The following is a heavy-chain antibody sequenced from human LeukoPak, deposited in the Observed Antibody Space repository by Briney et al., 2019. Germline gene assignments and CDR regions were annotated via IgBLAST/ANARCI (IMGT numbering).Heavy chain of an antibody. J-gene: IGHJ4*02. V-gene: IGHV1-46*03. Sequence: ASVKVSCKASGYTFTSYYMHWVRQAPGQGLEWMGIINPSGGSTSYAQKFQGRVTMTRDTSTSTVYMELSSLRSEDTAVYYCAVGFMVRGVKEIRPPDYWGQGTLVTVSS. CDR1: GYTFTSYY. CDR2: INPSGGST. CDR3: AVGFMVRGVKEIRPPDY. D-gene: IGHD3-10*01.